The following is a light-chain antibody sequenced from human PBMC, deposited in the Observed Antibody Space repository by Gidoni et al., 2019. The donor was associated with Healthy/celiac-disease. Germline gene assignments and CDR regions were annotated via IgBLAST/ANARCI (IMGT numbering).Light chain of an antibody. Sequence: EFVLTQSPATLSLSPGERATLACRASQSVSSYLAWYQQKPGQAPRLLIYDASNRATGIPARFSGSGCGTDFTLTISSLEPEDFAVYYCQQRSNWPTFGQGTRLEIK. J-gene: IGKJ5*01. CDR2: DAS. CDR1: QSVSSY. V-gene: IGKV3-11*01. CDR3: QQRSNWPT.